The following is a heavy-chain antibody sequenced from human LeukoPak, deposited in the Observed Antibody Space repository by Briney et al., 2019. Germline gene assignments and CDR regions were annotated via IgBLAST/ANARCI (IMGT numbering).Heavy chain of an antibody. CDR3: ARDHEEWAQGY. Sequence: ASVKVSCKASGYTFTGYYMHWVRQAPGQGLEWMGWINPNSGGTNYAQKFEGRVTMTRDTSISTAYMELGRLRSDDTAVYYCARDHEEWAQGYWGQGTLVTVSS. V-gene: IGHV1-2*02. D-gene: IGHD3-3*01. J-gene: IGHJ4*02. CDR1: GYTFTGYY. CDR2: INPNSGGT.